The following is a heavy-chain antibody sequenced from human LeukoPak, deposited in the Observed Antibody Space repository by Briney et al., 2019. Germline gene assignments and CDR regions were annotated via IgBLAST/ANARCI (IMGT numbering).Heavy chain of an antibody. D-gene: IGHD1-26*01. CDR2: INPNSGGT. J-gene: IGHJ5*02. CDR3: ARGGDSGSYSDWFDP. Sequence: GASVTVSCKASGYTFTGYYMHWVRQAPGQGLEWMGWINPNSGGTNYAQKFQGWVTMTRDTSIGTAYMELSRLRSDDTAVYYCARGGDSGSYSDWFDPWGQGTLVTVSS. CDR1: GYTFTGYY. V-gene: IGHV1-2*04.